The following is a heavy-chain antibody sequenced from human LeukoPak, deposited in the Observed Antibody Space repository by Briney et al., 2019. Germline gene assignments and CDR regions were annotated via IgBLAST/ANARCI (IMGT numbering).Heavy chain of an antibody. D-gene: IGHD3-22*01. V-gene: IGHV4-34*01. J-gene: IGHJ4*02. Sequence: SETLSLTCAVYGGSFSGYYWSWIRQPPGKGLEWIGEINHSGSTNYNPSLKSRVTISVDASKNQFSLKLSSVTAADTAVYYCARGWTPAMIVAFDYWGQGTLVTVSS. CDR2: INHSGST. CDR3: ARGWTPAMIVAFDY. CDR1: GGSFSGYY.